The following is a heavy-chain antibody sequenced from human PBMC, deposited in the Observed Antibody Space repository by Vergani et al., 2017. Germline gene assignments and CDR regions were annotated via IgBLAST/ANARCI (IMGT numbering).Heavy chain of an antibody. V-gene: IGHV3-30*03. CDR1: GFTFSSYG. CDR2: ISYDGSNK. Sequence: QVQLVESGGGVVQPGRSLRLSCAASGFTFSSYGMHWVRQAPGKGLEWVAVISYDGSNKYYADSVKGRFTISRDNSKNTLYLQMNSLRAEDTAVYYCARDVRSVYGSGQYYYYYYGMDVWGQGTTVTVSS. J-gene: IGHJ6*02. D-gene: IGHD3-10*01. CDR3: ARDVRSVYGSGQYYYYYYGMDV.